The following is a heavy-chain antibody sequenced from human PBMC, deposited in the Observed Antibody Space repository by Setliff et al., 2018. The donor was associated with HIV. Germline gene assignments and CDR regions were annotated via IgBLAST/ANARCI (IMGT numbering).Heavy chain of an antibody. J-gene: IGHJ4*02. CDR1: GGSFGVYR. CDR3: ARVQVSGTYPIDY. V-gene: IGHV4-4*07. CDR2: IDSSGTT. D-gene: IGHD3-10*01. Sequence: LSLTCTISGGSFGVYRWSWIRQSAGRGLEWIGRIDSSGTTDYKPSLKGRVAISVDTSRNQFSLRVTSVTAADTAVYYCARVQVSGTYPIDYWGQGTLVTVSS.